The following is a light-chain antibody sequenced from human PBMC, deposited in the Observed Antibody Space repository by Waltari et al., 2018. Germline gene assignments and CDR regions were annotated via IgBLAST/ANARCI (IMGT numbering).Light chain of an antibody. Sequence: QSVLTQPPSVSAAPGQRVTISCSGGHSNIGNNYVSWYRQFPGTAPKLLIYEDIGRPSGVPGRFSGAKSGTSATLDITGLQAGDEADYCCGTWDSSLSGAVFGGGTHLTVL. CDR3: GTWDSSLSGAV. CDR1: HSNIGNNY. J-gene: IGLJ7*01. CDR2: EDI. V-gene: IGLV1-51*02.